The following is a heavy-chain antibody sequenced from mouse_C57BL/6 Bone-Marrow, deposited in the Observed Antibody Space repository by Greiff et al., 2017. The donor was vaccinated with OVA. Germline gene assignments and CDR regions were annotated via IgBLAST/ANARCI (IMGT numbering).Heavy chain of an antibody. CDR2: IRSKSNNYAT. CDR3: VRPAYDYVSMDY. D-gene: IGHD2-4*01. Sequence: GGGLVQPKGSLKLSCAASGFSFNTYAMNWVRQAPGKGLEWVARIRSKSNNYATYYADSVKDRFTISRDDSESMLYLQMNNLKTEDTAMYYCVRPAYDYVSMDYWGQGTSVTVSS. J-gene: IGHJ4*01. V-gene: IGHV10-1*01. CDR1: GFSFNTYA.